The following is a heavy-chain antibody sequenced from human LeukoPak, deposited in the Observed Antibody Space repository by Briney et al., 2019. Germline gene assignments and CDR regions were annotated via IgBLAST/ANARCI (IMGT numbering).Heavy chain of an antibody. Sequence: GGSLRLSCAASGFTFSSYSMNWVRQAPGKGLEWVSSISSSSSYIYYADSVKGRFAISRDNAKNSLYLQMNSLRAEDTAVYYCASFLTPPHYYMDVWGKGTTVTVSS. D-gene: IGHD2/OR15-2a*01. CDR2: ISSSSSYI. CDR3: ASFLTPPHYYMDV. J-gene: IGHJ6*03. CDR1: GFTFSSYS. V-gene: IGHV3-21*01.